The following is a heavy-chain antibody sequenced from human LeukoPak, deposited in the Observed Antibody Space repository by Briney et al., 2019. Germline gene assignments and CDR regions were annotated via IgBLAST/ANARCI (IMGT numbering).Heavy chain of an antibody. D-gene: IGHD6-6*01. CDR1: GLTFSAYY. V-gene: IGHV3-11*01. J-gene: IGHJ4*02. CDR3: ARGTRRSSPFDY. CDR2: ISSSGSTI. Sequence: NPGGSLRLSCAASGLTFSAYYISWIRQAPGKGLKWVSYISSSGSTIYYADSVKGRFTISRDNAKNSLYLQMNSLRVEDTAVYYCARGTRRSSPFDYWGQGTLVTVSS.